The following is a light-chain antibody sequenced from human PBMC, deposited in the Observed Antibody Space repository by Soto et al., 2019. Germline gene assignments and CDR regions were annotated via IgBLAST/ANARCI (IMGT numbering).Light chain of an antibody. CDR2: DAS. CDR3: QQYDNLLLT. CDR1: QDISNY. V-gene: IGKV1-33*01. J-gene: IGKJ4*01. Sequence: DIQMTQSPSSLPASVGDRVTITCQASQDISNYLNWYQQKPGKATKLLIYDASNLETGVPSRFSGSGSGTDFTFTISSLQPEDIATYYCQQYDNLLLTFGGGTKVEIK.